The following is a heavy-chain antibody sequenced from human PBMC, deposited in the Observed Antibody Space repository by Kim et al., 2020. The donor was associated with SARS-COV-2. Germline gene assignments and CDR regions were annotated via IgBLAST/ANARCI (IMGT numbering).Heavy chain of an antibody. CDR2: IYPGDSDT. Sequence: GESLKISCKGSGYSFTSYWIGWVRQMPGKGLEWMGIIYPGDSDTRYSPSFQGQVTISADKSISTAYLQWSSLKASDTAMYYCASTISASENTYYYYYGMDVWGQGTTVTVSS. V-gene: IGHV5-51*01. CDR3: ASTISASENTYYYYYGMDV. J-gene: IGHJ6*02. CDR1: GYSFTSYW. D-gene: IGHD3-3*01.